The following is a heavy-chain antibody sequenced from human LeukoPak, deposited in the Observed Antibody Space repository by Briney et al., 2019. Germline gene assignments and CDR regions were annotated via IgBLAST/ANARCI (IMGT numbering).Heavy chain of an antibody. D-gene: IGHD6-19*01. J-gene: IGHJ4*02. CDR2: VNPYSGDT. Sequence: ASVKVSCKASGYTFTGYNMHWVRQAPGQGLEWMGWVNPYSGDTKYAQKFQGSVTMTRDTSISTAYMELSRLRSDDTAVYYCARGRSGTLDYWGQGTLVTVSS. CDR3: ARGRSGTLDY. V-gene: IGHV1-2*02. CDR1: GYTFTGYN.